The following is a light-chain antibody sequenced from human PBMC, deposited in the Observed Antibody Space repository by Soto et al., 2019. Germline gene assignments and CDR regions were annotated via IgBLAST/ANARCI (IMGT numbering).Light chain of an antibody. V-gene: IGKV3-15*01. CDR1: QSVSSN. CDR2: GAS. Sequence: EIVMMQSPATLSVSPGERTTLACRASQSVSSNLAWYQQKPGQAPRLLIYGASTRATGIPARFSGSGSGTEFTLTISSLQSEDFAFYYYQEYYNWSRAFGPGTKVYIK. J-gene: IGKJ3*01. CDR3: QEYYNWSRA.